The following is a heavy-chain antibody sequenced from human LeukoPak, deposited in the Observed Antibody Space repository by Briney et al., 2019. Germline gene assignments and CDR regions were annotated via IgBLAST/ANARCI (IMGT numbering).Heavy chain of an antibody. D-gene: IGHD3-10*01. J-gene: IGHJ6*03. CDR1: GGSISSYY. Sequence: SETLSLTCTVSGGSISSYYWSWIRQPAGKGLEWIGRIYTSGSTNYNPSLKSRVTMSVDTSKNQFSLKLSSVTAADTAVYYCARVNLGRDPIYYYYYMDVWGKGTTVTISS. V-gene: IGHV4-4*07. CDR3: ARVNLGRDPIYYYYYMDV. CDR2: IYTSGST.